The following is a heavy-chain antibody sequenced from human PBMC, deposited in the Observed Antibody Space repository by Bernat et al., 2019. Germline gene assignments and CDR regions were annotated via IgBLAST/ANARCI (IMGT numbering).Heavy chain of an antibody. J-gene: IGHJ6*03. V-gene: IGHV4-34*01. CDR1: GGSFSGYY. CDR2: INHSGST. CDR3: ARGYSSSWSYYYYMDV. D-gene: IGHD6-13*01. Sequence: QVQLQQWDAGLLKPSETLSLTCAVYGGSFSGYYWSWIRQPPGKGLEWIGEINHSGSTNYNPSLKSRVTISVDTSKNQFSLKLSSVTAADTAVYYCARGYSSSWSYYYYMDVWGKGTTVTVSS.